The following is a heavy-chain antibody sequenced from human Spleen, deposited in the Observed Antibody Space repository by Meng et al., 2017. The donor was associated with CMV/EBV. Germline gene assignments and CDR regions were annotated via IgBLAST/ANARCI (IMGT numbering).Heavy chain of an antibody. V-gene: IGHV3-73*01. Sequence: GESLKISCAASGFTFSGSAMHWVRQASGKGLEWVGRIRSKANSYATAYAASVKGRFTISRDDSKNTAYLQMNSLKTEDTAVYYCAKGTMVRGVLTYYYYGMDVWGQGTTVTVSS. D-gene: IGHD3-10*01. CDR1: GFTFSGSA. CDR2: IRSKANSYAT. J-gene: IGHJ6*02. CDR3: AKGTMVRGVLTYYYYGMDV.